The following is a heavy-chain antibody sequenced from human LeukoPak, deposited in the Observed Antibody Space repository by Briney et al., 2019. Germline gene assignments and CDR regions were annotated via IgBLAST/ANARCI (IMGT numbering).Heavy chain of an antibody. CDR2: ISGSGGST. CDR1: GFTFDDYG. CDR3: AEAMGATLFDY. J-gene: IGHJ4*02. Sequence: GGSLRLSCAASGFTFDDYGMNWVRQAPGKGLEWVSGISGSGGSTYYADSVKGRFTISRDNSKNTLYLQMNSLRAGDTAVYYCAEAMGATLFDYWGQGTLVTVSS. D-gene: IGHD1-26*01. V-gene: IGHV3-23*01.